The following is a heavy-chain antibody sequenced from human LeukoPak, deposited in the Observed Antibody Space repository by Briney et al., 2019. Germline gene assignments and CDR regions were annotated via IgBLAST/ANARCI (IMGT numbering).Heavy chain of an antibody. CDR3: ARGGGYNYGLDY. V-gene: IGHV4-34*01. D-gene: IGHD5-24*01. CDR2: INHSGST. CDR1: GGSFSGYY. Sequence: SETLSLTCVVYGGSFSGYYWSWIRQPPGKGLEWIGEINHSGSTNYNPSLKSRVTISVDTSKNQFSLKLCSVTAADTAVYYCARGGGYNYGLDYWGQGTLVTVSS. J-gene: IGHJ4*02.